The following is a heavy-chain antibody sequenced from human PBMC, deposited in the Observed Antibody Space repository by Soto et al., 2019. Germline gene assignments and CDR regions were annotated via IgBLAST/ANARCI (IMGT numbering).Heavy chain of an antibody. J-gene: IGHJ4*02. CDR3: ARAQWELVLVPLDY. V-gene: IGHV3-74*01. D-gene: IGHD1-26*01. CDR1: GFTFSSYW. CDR2: ISSDGSST. Sequence: GGSLRLSCAASGFTFSSYWMHWVRQAPGKGLVWVSRISSDGSSTSYADSVKGRFTISRDNAKNTLYLQMNSLRAEDTAVYYCARAQWELVLVPLDYRAQRTPVTVSS.